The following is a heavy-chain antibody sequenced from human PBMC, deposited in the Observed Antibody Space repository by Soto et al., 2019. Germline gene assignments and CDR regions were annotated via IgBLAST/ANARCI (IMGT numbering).Heavy chain of an antibody. CDR1: GYTFITYY. Sequence: GASVKVSCKASGYTFITYYMHWVRQAPGQGFEWMGIINPSSGSTSYAQKFQGRVTMTRDTSTSTVYMELSSLRSEDTAVYYCARVDSGSETRDAFDIWGQGTMVTVSS. CDR2: INPSSGST. CDR3: ARVDSGSETRDAFDI. J-gene: IGHJ3*02. D-gene: IGHD1-26*01. V-gene: IGHV1-46*01.